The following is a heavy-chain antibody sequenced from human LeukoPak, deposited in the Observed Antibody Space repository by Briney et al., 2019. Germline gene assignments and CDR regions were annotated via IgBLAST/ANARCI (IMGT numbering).Heavy chain of an antibody. CDR3: ARDLEGDY. CDR1: GFTFSTYA. V-gene: IGHV3-23*01. Sequence: GGSLRLSCAASGFTFSTYAMSWVRRAPGKGLEWVSTVSGGGSSAYYADSVKGRFTISRDNAKNSLYLQMNSLRAEDTAVYYCARDLEGDYWGQGTLVTVSS. CDR2: VSGGGSSA. J-gene: IGHJ4*02. D-gene: IGHD5-24*01.